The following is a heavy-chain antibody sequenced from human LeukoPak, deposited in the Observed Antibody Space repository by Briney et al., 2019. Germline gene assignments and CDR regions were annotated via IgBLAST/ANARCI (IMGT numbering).Heavy chain of an antibody. CDR1: GFTFSSYS. J-gene: IGHJ5*02. Sequence: GGSLRLSCAASGFTFSSYSMNWVRQVPGKGLEWVSSISSSSSYIYYADSVKGRFTISRDNAKNSLYLQMNSLRAEDTAVYYCARAGYSSSWYWFDPWGQGTLVTVSS. CDR2: ISSSSSYI. D-gene: IGHD6-13*01. V-gene: IGHV3-21*01. CDR3: ARAGYSSSWYWFDP.